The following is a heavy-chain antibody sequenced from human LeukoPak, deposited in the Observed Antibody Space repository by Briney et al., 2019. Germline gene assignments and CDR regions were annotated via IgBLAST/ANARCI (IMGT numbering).Heavy chain of an antibody. J-gene: IGHJ5*02. D-gene: IGHD4-11*01. V-gene: IGHV4-31*03. Sequence: SQTLSLTCTVSGGSISSGGYYWSWIRQHPGKGLEWIGYIYYSGSTYYNPSLKSRVTISVDTSKNQFSLKLSSVTAADTAVYYCARDSYSNNCFDPWGQGTLVNVSS. CDR1: GGSISSGGYY. CDR3: ARDSYSNNCFDP. CDR2: IYYSGST.